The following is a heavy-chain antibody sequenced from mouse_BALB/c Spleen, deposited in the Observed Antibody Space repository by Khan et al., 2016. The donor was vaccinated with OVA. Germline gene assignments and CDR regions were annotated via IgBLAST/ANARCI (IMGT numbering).Heavy chain of an antibody. CDR1: GFTFSDYY. Sequence: EVELVESGGGLVKPGGSLKLSCAASGFTFSDYYMYWVRQTPEKRLEWVATISDGGTYIYYPDNVKGRFTISRDNAKNNLYLQMSSLKSDDTAMDYGTRGYDGDPFAYWGQGTLVTVSA. CDR2: ISDGGTYI. V-gene: IGHV5-4*02. CDR3: TRGYDGDPFAY. D-gene: IGHD2-13*01. J-gene: IGHJ3*01.